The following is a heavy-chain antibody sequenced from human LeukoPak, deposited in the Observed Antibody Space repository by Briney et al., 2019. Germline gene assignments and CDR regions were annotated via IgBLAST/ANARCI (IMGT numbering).Heavy chain of an antibody. CDR3: ARGSDFDWLSEFDY. CDR2: IFYSGST. V-gene: IGHV4-61*05. J-gene: IGHJ4*02. D-gene: IGHD3-9*01. Sequence: SETLSLTCTVSSGSISTSNYYWGWVRQPPGKALEWIGNIFYSGSTNYNPSLKSRVTISVDTSKNQFSLKLSSVTAADTAVYYCARGSDFDWLSEFDYWGQGTLVTVSS. CDR1: SGSISTSNYY.